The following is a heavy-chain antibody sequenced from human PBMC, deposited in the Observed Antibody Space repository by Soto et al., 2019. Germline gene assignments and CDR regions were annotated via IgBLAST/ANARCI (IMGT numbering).Heavy chain of an antibody. CDR1: GGSISSYY. D-gene: IGHD2-15*01. J-gene: IGHJ6*02. Sequence: SETLSLTCTVSGGSISSYYWSWIRQPAGKGLEWIGRIYTSGNTNYNPSLKSRVTMSVDTSKNQFSLKLSSVTAADTAVYYCAREEVGYCSGGRCYYYVMDVWGQGTTVTVSS. CDR3: AREEVGYCSGGRCYYYVMDV. CDR2: IYTSGNT. V-gene: IGHV4-4*07.